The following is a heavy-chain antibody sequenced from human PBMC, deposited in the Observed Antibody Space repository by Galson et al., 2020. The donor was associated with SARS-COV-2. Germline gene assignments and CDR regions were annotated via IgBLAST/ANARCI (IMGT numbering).Heavy chain of an antibody. CDR2: INHRGST. CDR3: VRGAEERRIRVVVPYYYTYMDV. V-gene: IGHV4-34*01. J-gene: IGHJ6*03. D-gene: IGHD2-2*01. Sequence: SETLSFTCAVYGGSFKNYYWTWIRQSPAKGLQWIGEINHRGSTNYDPSLQGRVAMSVDTSKNQFSLRLSSVTAADTAVYYCVRGAEERRIRVVVPYYYTYMDVWGGGTAVTVSS. CDR1: GGSFKNYY.